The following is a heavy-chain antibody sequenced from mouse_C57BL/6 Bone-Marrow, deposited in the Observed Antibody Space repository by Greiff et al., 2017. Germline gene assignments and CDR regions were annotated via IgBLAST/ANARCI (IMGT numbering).Heavy chain of an antibody. CDR2: INPYNGGT. CDR3: AILHDYDVGFAY. V-gene: IGHV1-19*01. J-gene: IGHJ3*01. Sequence: VQLQQSGPVLVKPGASVKMSCKASGYTFTDYYMNWVKQSHGKSLEWIGVINPYNGGTSYNQKFKGKATLTVDKSSSTAYMELNSLTSEDSAVYYCAILHDYDVGFAYWGQGTLVTVSA. CDR1: GYTFTDYY. D-gene: IGHD2-4*01.